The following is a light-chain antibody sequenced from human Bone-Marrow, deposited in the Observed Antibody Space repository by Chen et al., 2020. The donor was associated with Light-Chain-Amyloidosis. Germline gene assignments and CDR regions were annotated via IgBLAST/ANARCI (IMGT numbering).Light chain of an antibody. J-gene: IGKJ1*01. CDR2: GAS. CDR3: QQYNNWPPWT. V-gene: IGKV3-15*01. CDR1: QSVSSN. Sequence: EILMTQSPATLSVSPGERATLSCRASQSVSSNLAWYQQKPGQAPRLIIYGASTRATGIPARFSGSGSGTEFTLTISSLQSEDFAVYYCQQYNNWPPWTFGQETKVEIK.